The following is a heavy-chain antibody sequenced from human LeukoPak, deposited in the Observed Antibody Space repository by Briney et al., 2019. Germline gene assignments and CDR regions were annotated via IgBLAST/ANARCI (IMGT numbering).Heavy chain of an antibody. J-gene: IGHJ5*01. CDR3: VTREGGTYFES. D-gene: IGHD3-16*01. V-gene: IGHV4-39*02. Sequence: ASETPSLTCTVPGGSIKTSRPYWGWIRQSPGKGLEWIGSGYYVGNACYRPSLLSRATISIDTSKTHISLRLTSVTAADTAVYYCVTREGGTYFESWGQGDLVTVSS. CDR1: GGSIKTSRPY. CDR2: GYYVGNA.